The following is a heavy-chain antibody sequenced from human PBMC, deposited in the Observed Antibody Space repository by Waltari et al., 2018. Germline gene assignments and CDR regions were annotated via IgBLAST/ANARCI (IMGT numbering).Heavy chain of an antibody. J-gene: IGHJ3*02. CDR3: ASCSGGSCYAFDI. CDR2: ISSSSSYI. Sequence: ELQLVESGGGLVKPGGSLRLSCAASGFTLRSYSMNWVRQAPGKGLEWVSSISSSSSYIYYADSVKGRFTISRDNAKNSLYLQMNSLRAEDTAVYYCASCSGGSCYAFDIWGQGTMVTVSS. V-gene: IGHV3-21*01. CDR1: GFTLRSYS. D-gene: IGHD2-15*01.